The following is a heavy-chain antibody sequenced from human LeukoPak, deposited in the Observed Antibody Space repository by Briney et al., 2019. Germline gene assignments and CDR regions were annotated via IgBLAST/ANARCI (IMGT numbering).Heavy chain of an antibody. J-gene: IGHJ4*02. Sequence: GGSLGLSCAASGFTFSGYLMSWVRQAPGKGLEWVASIKQDGSDKYYVDSVKGRFTISRDNAKKTLSLQMNTLRAEDTAVYYCARGYGSPDFWGQGTLVTVSS. V-gene: IGHV3-7*05. D-gene: IGHD2-15*01. CDR2: IKQDGSDK. CDR3: ARGYGSPDF. CDR1: GFTFSGYL.